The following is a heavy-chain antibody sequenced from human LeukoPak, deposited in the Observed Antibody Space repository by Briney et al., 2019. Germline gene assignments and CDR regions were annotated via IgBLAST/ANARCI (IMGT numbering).Heavy chain of an antibody. V-gene: IGHV3-48*04. CDR1: GFTFSSYS. Sequence: GGSLRLSCAASGFTFSSYSMNWVRQAPGKGLEWVSYISSSTIYYADSVKGRFTISRDNAKNSLYLRMNSLRAEDTAVYYRARDLVRARYSSSWYFGAFDIWGQGTMVTVSS. CDR3: ARDLVRARYSSSWYFGAFDI. CDR2: ISSSTI. J-gene: IGHJ3*02. D-gene: IGHD6-13*01.